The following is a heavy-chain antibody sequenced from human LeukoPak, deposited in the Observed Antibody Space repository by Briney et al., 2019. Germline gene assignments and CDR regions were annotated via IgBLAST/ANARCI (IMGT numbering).Heavy chain of an antibody. CDR2: IKQDGSEK. D-gene: IGHD3-3*01. CDR3: ARDLPRITIFGGGGGRAFDI. V-gene: IGHV3-7*01. J-gene: IGHJ3*02. CDR1: GFTFSSYW. Sequence: GGSLRLSCAASGFTFSSYWMSWVRQAPGKGLEWVANIKQDGSEKYYVDSVKGRFTISRDNAKNSLYLQMNSLRAEDTAVYYCARDLPRITIFGGGGGRAFDIWGQGTMVTVSS.